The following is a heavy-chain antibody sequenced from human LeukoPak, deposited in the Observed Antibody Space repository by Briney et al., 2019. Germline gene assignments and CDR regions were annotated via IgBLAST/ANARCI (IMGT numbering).Heavy chain of an antibody. CDR3: ARVWSSGWYLNWFDP. V-gene: IGHV4-4*02. D-gene: IGHD6-19*01. J-gene: IGHJ5*02. Sequence: SGTLSLTCAVSGSSISSSNWWSWVRQPPGKGLEWIGEIYHSGSTNYNPSLKSRVTISVDKSKNQFSLKLSSVTAADTAVYYCARVWSSGWYLNWFDPWGQGTLVTVSS. CDR2: IYHSGST. CDR1: GSSISSSNW.